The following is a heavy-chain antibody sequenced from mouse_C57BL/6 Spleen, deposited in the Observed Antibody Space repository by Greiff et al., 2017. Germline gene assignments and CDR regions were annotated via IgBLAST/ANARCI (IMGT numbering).Heavy chain of an antibody. D-gene: IGHD1-1*01. CDR2: IRLKSDNYAT. J-gene: IGHJ1*03. CDR3: TRYYGSSYGGYFDV. CDR1: GFTFSNYW. Sequence: EVKLMESGGGLVQPGGSMKLSCVASGFTFSNYWMNWVRQSPEKGLEWVAQIRLKSDNYATHYAESVKGRFTISRDDSKSSVYLQMNNLRAEDTGMYYGTRYYGSSYGGYFDVWGTGTTVTVSS. V-gene: IGHV6-3*01.